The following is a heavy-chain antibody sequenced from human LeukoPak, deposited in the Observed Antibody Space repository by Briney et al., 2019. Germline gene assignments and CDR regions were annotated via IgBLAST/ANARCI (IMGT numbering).Heavy chain of an antibody. Sequence: GGSLRLSCAASGFTFSSDGIHWVRQAPGKGLEWVAFVSNNGIDKHYGDSVQGRFSISRDNSKNTLYLEMKSLRVEDTAMYYCAALQYFDYWGQGTLVTVSS. V-gene: IGHV3-30*12. CDR2: VSNNGIDK. CDR1: GFTFSSDG. D-gene: IGHD4-11*01. J-gene: IGHJ4*02. CDR3: AALQYFDY.